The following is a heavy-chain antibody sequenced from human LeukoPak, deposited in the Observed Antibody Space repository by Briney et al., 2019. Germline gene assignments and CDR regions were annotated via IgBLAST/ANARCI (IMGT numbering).Heavy chain of an antibody. CDR1: GGSFSGCY. Sequence: SETLSLTCAVYGGSFSGCYWSWIRQPPGKGLEWIGEINHSGSTNYNPSLKSRVTISVDTSKNQFSLKLSSVTAADTAVYYCASAYCSGGSCYGRRRRLNDYWGQGTLVTVSS. V-gene: IGHV4-34*01. J-gene: IGHJ4*02. CDR2: INHSGST. CDR3: ASAYCSGGSCYGRRRRLNDY. D-gene: IGHD2-15*01.